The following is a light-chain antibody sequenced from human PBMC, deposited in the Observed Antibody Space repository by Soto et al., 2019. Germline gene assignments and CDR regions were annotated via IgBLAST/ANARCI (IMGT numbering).Light chain of an antibody. CDR3: QQYGSSPPYT. J-gene: IGKJ2*01. CDR2: GAS. Sequence: EIVLTQSPGTLSLSPGERATLSCRASQSLSSSYLAWYQQKPGQAPRLLIYGASSRATGIPDRFSGSGSGSGTDFTLTISRLEPEDFAVYYCQQYGSSPPYTFGQGTKLEIK. CDR1: QSLSSSY. V-gene: IGKV3-20*01.